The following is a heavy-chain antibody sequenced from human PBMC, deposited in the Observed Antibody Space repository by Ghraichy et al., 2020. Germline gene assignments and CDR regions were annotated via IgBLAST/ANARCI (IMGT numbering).Heavy chain of an antibody. CDR2: VYYTGST. J-gene: IGHJ5*01. V-gene: IGHV4-39*01. Sequence: SETLSLTCTVSGVTISSTSYYWGWIRQPPGKVLEWIASVYYTGSTYHNPSLRSRVTMSVDTSKNQFTLRLSSVTAADTSVYYCARHEYCTGGDCQTYNWFDSWSQGTLVTVS. D-gene: IGHD2-21*02. CDR1: GVTISSTSYY. CDR3: ARHEYCTGGDCQTYNWFDS.